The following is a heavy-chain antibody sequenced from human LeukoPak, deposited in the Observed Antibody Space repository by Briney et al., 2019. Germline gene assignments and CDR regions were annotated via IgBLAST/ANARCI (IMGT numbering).Heavy chain of an antibody. CDR2: ISGSGGST. D-gene: IGHD3-22*01. Sequence: GGSLRLSCAASGFTFSSYAMSWVRQAPGKGLEWVSAISGSGGSTYYADSVKGRFTISRDNSKNTLYLQMNSLRAEDTAVYYCARDLYYYDSSGYSGGAFDIWGQGTMVTVSS. CDR3: ARDLYYYDSSGYSGGAFDI. J-gene: IGHJ3*02. CDR1: GFTFSSYA. V-gene: IGHV3-23*01.